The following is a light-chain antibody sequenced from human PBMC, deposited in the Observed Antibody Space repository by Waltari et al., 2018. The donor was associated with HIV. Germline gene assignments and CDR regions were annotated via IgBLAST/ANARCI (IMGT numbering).Light chain of an antibody. CDR1: SSAVGGNNY. V-gene: IGLV2-14*01. Sequence: QSALTQPASVSGSPGQSITISCTGTSSAVGGNNYVSWYQQHPGKAPKLLIYAVSNRPSGISNRFSGSKSGNTASLTISGLQAEDEADYYCTSYTRTSTLFGGGTKLTVL. J-gene: IGLJ2*01. CDR2: AVS. CDR3: TSYTRTSTL.